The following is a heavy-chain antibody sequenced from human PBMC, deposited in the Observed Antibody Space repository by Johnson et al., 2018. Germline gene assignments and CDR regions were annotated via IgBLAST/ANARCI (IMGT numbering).Heavy chain of an antibody. V-gene: IGHV3-30*18. Sequence: QVQLVQSGGGVVQPGRSLRLSCAASGFTFRSYGMHWVRQAPGKWLEWVAVISYGGSNKYYADSVKGRFTISRDNSKNTLYLQMKSLRAEDTAVYYGAKDHDIGAAGYYFDYWGQGTLVTVSS. CDR3: AKDHDIGAAGYYFDY. CDR1: GFTFRSYG. CDR2: ISYGGSNK. J-gene: IGHJ4*02. D-gene: IGHD6-13*01.